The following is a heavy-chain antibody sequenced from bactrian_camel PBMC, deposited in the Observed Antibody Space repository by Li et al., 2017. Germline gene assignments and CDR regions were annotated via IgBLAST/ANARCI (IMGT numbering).Heavy chain of an antibody. J-gene: IGHJ6*01. CDR3: ATRRYCTTMSPAAFGY. CDR1: TYTVRGNH. CDR2: IDSDGNA. V-gene: IGHV3S53*01. Sequence: HVQLVESGGGSVQAGGSLRLSCTASTYTVRGNHMAWFRQAPGKEREGVAVIDSDGNAAYADSVKGRFTISKDSAMNTVYLQMNSLKVEDTAMYYCATRRYCTTMSPAAFGYWGQGTQVTVS. D-gene: IGHD1*01.